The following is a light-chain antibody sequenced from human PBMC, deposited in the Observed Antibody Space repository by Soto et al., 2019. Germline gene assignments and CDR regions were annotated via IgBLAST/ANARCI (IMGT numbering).Light chain of an antibody. CDR2: DAS. CDR3: QQYNRYSIT. CDR1: QSINSW. J-gene: IGKJ5*01. Sequence: DIEMTKSPSTLSACVGDRVTITCRASQSINSWLAWYQQKPGKAPNLLIYDASSLESGVPSRFSGSGSGTEFTLTVSSLHPDDFATYYCQQYNRYSITFGQGPRLAIK. V-gene: IGKV1-5*01.